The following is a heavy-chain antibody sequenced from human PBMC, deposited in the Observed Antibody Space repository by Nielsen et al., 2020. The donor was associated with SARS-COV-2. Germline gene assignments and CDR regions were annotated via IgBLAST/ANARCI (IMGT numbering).Heavy chain of an antibody. CDR1: GFTFSSYA. Sequence: GESLKICCAASGFTFSSYAMSWVRQAPGKGLEWVSSISSSSSYIYYADSVKGRFTISRDNAKNSLYLQMNSLRAEDTAVYYCASQSITIFGVVIHWGQGTLVTVSS. CDR2: ISSSSSYI. D-gene: IGHD3-3*01. J-gene: IGHJ4*02. V-gene: IGHV3-21*01. CDR3: ASQSITIFGVVIH.